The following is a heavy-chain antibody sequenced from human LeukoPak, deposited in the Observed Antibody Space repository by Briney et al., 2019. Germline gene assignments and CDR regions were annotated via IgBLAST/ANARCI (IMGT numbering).Heavy chain of an antibody. CDR1: GFTVSSNY. D-gene: IGHD6-19*01. V-gene: IGHV3-66*01. CDR3: ARRWAVAAVDY. Sequence: GGSLRLSCAASGFTVSSNYMSWVRQAPGKGLEWVSTIYSGGSTYYADSVKGRFTISRDNSKNTLYLQMNSLRAEDAAVYYCARRWAVAAVDYWGQGTLVTVSS. CDR2: IYSGGST. J-gene: IGHJ4*02.